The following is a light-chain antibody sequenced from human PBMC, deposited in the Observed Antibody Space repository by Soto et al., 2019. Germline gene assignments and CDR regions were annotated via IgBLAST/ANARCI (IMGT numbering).Light chain of an antibody. CDR1: QDINNY. CDR3: QQYHTLPIT. Sequence: DIQMTQSPSSLSASVGDRVTITCQASQDINNYLNWYQQKPGNAPKLLIFDTSDLETGVPSRFSGRGSGTDFTFTISSLQPEDVAAYYCQQYHTLPITFGGGTKVEI. J-gene: IGKJ4*01. V-gene: IGKV1-33*01. CDR2: DTS.